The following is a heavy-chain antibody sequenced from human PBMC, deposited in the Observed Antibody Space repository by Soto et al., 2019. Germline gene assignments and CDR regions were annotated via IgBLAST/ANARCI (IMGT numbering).Heavy chain of an antibody. CDR2: IIPIIGTA. CDR3: ARNRYCSGGSCYSRDYYYYYGMDV. J-gene: IGHJ6*02. CDR1: GGTFSSYA. D-gene: IGHD2-15*01. V-gene: IGHV1-69*01. Sequence: QVQLVQSGAEVKKPGSSVKVSCKASGGTFSSYAISWVRQAPGQGLEWMGGIIPIIGTANYAQKFQGRVTITADESTSTAYMELSSLRSEDTAVYYCARNRYCSGGSCYSRDYYYYYGMDVWGQGTTVTVSS.